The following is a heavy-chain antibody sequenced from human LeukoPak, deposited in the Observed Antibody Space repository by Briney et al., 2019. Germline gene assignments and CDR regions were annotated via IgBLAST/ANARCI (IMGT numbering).Heavy chain of an antibody. CDR3: ARLVRGVGGLDV. J-gene: IGHJ6*02. Sequence: GGSLRLSCAASKFTFSSYTMHWVRQAPGKGLDWVAVISYDGRNKYYGDSVKGRFTISRDNSKNTLYLQMNSLRPEDTAIYYCARLVRGVGGLDVWGQGTTLTVSS. V-gene: IGHV3-30*04. CDR1: KFTFSSYT. D-gene: IGHD3-10*01. CDR2: ISYDGRNK.